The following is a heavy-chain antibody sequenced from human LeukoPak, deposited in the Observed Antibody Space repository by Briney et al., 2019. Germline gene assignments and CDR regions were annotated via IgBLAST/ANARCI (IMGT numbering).Heavy chain of an antibody. J-gene: IGHJ5*02. Sequence: ASVKLSCKASGYTFTSYDINWVRQATGQGLEWMGWMNPNSGNTGYAQKFQGRVTMTRNTSISTAYMELSSLRSEDTAVYYCARPMTRRNNWFDPWGQGTLVTVSS. V-gene: IGHV1-8*01. CDR2: MNPNSGNT. CDR1: GYTFTSYD. D-gene: IGHD3-22*01. CDR3: ARPMTRRNNWFDP.